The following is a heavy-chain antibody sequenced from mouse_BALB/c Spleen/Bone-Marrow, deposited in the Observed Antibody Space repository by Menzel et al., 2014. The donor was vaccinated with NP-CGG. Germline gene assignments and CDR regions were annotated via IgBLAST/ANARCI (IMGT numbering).Heavy chain of an antibody. CDR1: GFTFXSYA. J-gene: IGHJ3*01. D-gene: IGHD1-1*01. V-gene: IGHV5-6-5*01. CDR3: ARNYYGTFAY. Sequence: EVQLVESGGGLVKPGGSLKLSCAASGFTFXSYAMSWVRQTPVKRLEWVASISRGGTTYYPDSVKGRFTISRDNARNILYLQMSGLRSEDTAMYYCARNYYGTFAYWGQGTLVTVSA. CDR2: ISRGGTT.